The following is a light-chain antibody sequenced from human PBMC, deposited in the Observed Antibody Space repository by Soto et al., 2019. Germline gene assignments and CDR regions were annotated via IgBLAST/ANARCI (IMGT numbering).Light chain of an antibody. CDR1: QTLLYSSNNKNY. Sequence: DIVMTQSPDSLAVSLGERATINCKSSQTLLYSSNNKNYLAWYQQKPRQPPKLLIYWASTRESGVPDRFSGSGSGTDFTLPITSLQAEDVAVYFCQQYYSSPRWTFGQGTKVEIK. J-gene: IGKJ1*01. V-gene: IGKV4-1*01. CDR3: QQYYSSPRWT. CDR2: WAS.